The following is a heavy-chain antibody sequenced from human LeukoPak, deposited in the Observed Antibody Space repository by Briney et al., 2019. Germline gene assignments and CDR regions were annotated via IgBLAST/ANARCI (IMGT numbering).Heavy chain of an antibody. J-gene: IGHJ4*02. CDR1: GFTFSSYA. CDR3: AKGLPRPRLTGSYHFDY. D-gene: IGHD1-26*01. CDR2: ISGSGGST. V-gene: IGHV3-23*01. Sequence: GGSLRLSCAASGFTFSSYAMSWVRQAPGKGLEWVSAISGSGGSTYYADSVKGRFTISRDNSKNTLYLQMNSLRAEDTAVYYCAKGLPRPRLTGSYHFDYWGQGTLVTVFS.